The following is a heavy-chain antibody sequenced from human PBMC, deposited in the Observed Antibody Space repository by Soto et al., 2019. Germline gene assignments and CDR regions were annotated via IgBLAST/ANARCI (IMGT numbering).Heavy chain of an antibody. D-gene: IGHD6-13*01. CDR2: ISWDGDST. Sequence: PGGSLRLSCAASGFTFDDYTMHWVRQAPGKGLEWVSLISWDGDSTYYADSVKGRFTISRDNSKNTLYLQMNSLRAEDTAVYYCAKYGSGPAAGGKGDYFDYWGQGILVTVSS. CDR1: GFTFDDYT. V-gene: IGHV3-43*01. J-gene: IGHJ4*02. CDR3: AKYGSGPAAGGKGDYFDY.